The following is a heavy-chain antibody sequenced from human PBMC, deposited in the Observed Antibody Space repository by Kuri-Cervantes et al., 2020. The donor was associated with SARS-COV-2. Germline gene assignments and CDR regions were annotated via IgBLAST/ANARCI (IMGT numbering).Heavy chain of an antibody. CDR1: GGSISSSSYY. CDR2: IYYSGST. Sequence: SETLSLTCTVSGGSISSSSYYWGWIRQPPGKGLEWIGSIYYSGSTYYNPSLKSRVTISVDTSKNQFSLKLSSVTAADTAVYYCARRDVGYCSSTSCGFDPWGQRTLVTVSS. D-gene: IGHD2-2*01. V-gene: IGHV4-39*01. J-gene: IGHJ5*02. CDR3: ARRDVGYCSSTSCGFDP.